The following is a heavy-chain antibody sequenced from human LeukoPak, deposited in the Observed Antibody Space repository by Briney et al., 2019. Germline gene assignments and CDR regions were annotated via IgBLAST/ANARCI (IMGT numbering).Heavy chain of an antibody. Sequence: PSETLSLTCAVSGDSISSGGYSWSWIRQPPGKGLEWIGYIYYSGSTYYNPSLKSRVTISVDTSKNQFSLKLSSVTAADTAVYYCARHTGDGYNRPFGYWGQGTLVTVSS. CDR3: ARHTGDGYNRPFGY. CDR2: IYYSGST. D-gene: IGHD5-24*01. V-gene: IGHV4-30-2*03. J-gene: IGHJ4*02. CDR1: GDSISSGGYS.